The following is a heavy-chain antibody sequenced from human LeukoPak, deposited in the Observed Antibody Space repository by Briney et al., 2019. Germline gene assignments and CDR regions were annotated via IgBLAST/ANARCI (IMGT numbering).Heavy chain of an antibody. V-gene: IGHV3-30*02. CDR1: GFTFSSYG. CDR2: IRYDGSNK. D-gene: IGHD3-9*01. J-gene: IGHJ3*02. CDR3: AKDNGVGYFDWFLVRAFDI. Sequence: GGSLRLSCAASGFTFSSYGMHWVRQAPGKGLEWVAFIRYDGSNKYYADSVKGRFTISRDNSKNTLYLQMNSLRAEDTAVYYCAKDNGVGYFDWFLVRAFDIWGQGTMVTVSS.